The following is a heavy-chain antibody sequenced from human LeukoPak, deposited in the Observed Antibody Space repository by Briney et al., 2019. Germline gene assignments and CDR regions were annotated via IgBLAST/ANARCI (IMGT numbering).Heavy chain of an antibody. CDR3: ARGEMATIEDAFDI. CDR2: IYYSGST. V-gene: IGHV4-59*01. J-gene: IGHJ3*02. Sequence: SETLSLTCTVSGGSISSYYWSWIRQPPGKGLEWIGYIYYSGSTNYNPSLKSRVTMSVDTSKNQFSLNLSSVTAADTAVYYCARGEMATIEDAFDIWGQGTMVTVSS. D-gene: IGHD5-24*01. CDR1: GGSISSYY.